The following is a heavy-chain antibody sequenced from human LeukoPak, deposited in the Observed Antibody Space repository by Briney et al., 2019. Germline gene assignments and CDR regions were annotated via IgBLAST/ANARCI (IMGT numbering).Heavy chain of an antibody. CDR2: INSDGSST. V-gene: IGHV3-74*01. CDR1: GFTFSSYW. Sequence: GGSLRLSCAASGFTFSSYWMHWVRQAPGKGPVWVSRINSDGSSTSYADSVKGRFTISRDNAKNTLYLQMNSLRAEDTAVYYCAKDDSEYQPLFDAFDIWGQGTMVTVSS. J-gene: IGHJ3*02. CDR3: AKDDSEYQPLFDAFDI. D-gene: IGHD2-2*01.